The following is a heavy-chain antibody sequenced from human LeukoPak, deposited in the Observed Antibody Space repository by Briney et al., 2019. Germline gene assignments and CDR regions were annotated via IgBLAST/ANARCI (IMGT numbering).Heavy chain of an antibody. Sequence: SETLSLTCTVSGGSISSSSYYWSWIRQPPGKGLEWVGYISYSGSTNYKPSLRSRVTISVDTSKNQFSLKLSSVTAADTAVYYCARLNYFDSSGYFEDDYWGQGTLVTVSS. V-gene: IGHV4-61*05. D-gene: IGHD3-22*01. J-gene: IGHJ4*02. CDR1: GGSISSSSYY. CDR2: ISYSGST. CDR3: ARLNYFDSSGYFEDDY.